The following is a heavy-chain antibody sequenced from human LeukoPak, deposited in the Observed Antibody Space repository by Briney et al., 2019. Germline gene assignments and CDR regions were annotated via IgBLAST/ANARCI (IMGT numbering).Heavy chain of an antibody. CDR3: ASQASGGDRLFDY. V-gene: IGHV3-7*01. J-gene: IGHJ4*02. D-gene: IGHD2-21*02. CDR2: IKQDGSEK. Sequence: GGSLRLSCAASGFTFSSYWMSWVRQAPGKGLEWVANIKQDGSEKYYVDSVKGRFTISRDNAKNSLYLQMNGLRAEDTAVYYCASQASGGDRLFDYWGQGTLVTVSS. CDR1: GFTFSSYW.